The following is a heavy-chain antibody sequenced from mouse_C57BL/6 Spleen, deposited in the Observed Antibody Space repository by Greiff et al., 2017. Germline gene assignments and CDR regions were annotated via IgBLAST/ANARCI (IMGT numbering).Heavy chain of an antibody. CDR1: GYTFTDYN. J-gene: IGHJ2*01. Sequence: EVQPQESGPELVKPGASVKMSCKASGYTFTDYNMHWVKQSHGKSLEWIGYINPNNGGTSYNQKFKGKATLTVNKSSSTAYMELRSLTSEDSAVYYCARFWDKFDYWGQGTTLTVSS. CDR3: ARFWDKFDY. V-gene: IGHV1-22*01. D-gene: IGHD4-1*01. CDR2: INPNNGGT.